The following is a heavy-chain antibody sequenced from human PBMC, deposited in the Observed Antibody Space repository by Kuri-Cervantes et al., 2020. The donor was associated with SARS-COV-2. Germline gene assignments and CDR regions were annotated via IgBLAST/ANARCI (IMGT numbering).Heavy chain of an antibody. D-gene: IGHD1-26*01. Sequence: SETLSLICTVSGGSISSGSYYWSWIRQPAGKGLEWIGRIYTSGSTNYNPSLKSRVTISVDTSKNQFSLKLSSVTAADTAVYYCARGTVGAPGGGMDVWGQGTTVTVSS. J-gene: IGHJ6*02. V-gene: IGHV4-61*02. CDR1: GGSISSGSYY. CDR2: IYTSGST. CDR3: ARGTVGAPGGGMDV.